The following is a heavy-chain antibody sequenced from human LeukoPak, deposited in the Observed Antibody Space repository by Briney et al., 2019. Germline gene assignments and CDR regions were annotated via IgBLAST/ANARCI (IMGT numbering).Heavy chain of an antibody. J-gene: IGHJ5*02. CDR3: ARYDYGSGYPGSWLDP. V-gene: IGHV4-59*08. Sequence: PSGTLFLTCTVSGASISSYFWTWIRQSPGKGLEWIGYIYYSGSTNYNPSLKSRVTISVDTSKNQFSLKLNSVTAADTAVYYCARYDYGSGYPGSWLDPWGQGTLVTVSS. CDR2: IYYSGST. D-gene: IGHD3-10*01. CDR1: GASISSYF.